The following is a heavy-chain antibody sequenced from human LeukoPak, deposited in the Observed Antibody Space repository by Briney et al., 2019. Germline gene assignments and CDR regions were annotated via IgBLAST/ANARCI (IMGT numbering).Heavy chain of an antibody. J-gene: IGHJ4*02. V-gene: IGHV4-39*01. CDR3: ASTYISLFKTDY. CDR1: GGSISSSSYY. Sequence: SETLSLTCTVSGGSISSSSYYWGWIRQPPGKGLEWIGSIYYSGSTYYNPSLKSRVTISVDTSKNQFSLKLSSVTAADTAVYYCASTYISLFKTDYWGQGTLVTVSS. CDR2: IYYSGST. D-gene: IGHD3-3*02.